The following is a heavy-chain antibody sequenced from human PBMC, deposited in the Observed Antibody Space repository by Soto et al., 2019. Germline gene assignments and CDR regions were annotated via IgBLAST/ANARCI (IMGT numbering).Heavy chain of an antibody. CDR1: GYTFTSYY. D-gene: IGHD2-8*01. V-gene: IGHV1-46*01. Sequence: ASVKVSCKAPGYTFTSYYMHWVRQAPGKGLEWMGIINPSGGSTSYAQKFQGRVTMTRDTSTSTVYMELSSLRSEDTAVYYCARQARYCTNGVCSAYGMDVWGQGTTVTVSS. J-gene: IGHJ6*02. CDR2: INPSGGST. CDR3: ARQARYCTNGVCSAYGMDV.